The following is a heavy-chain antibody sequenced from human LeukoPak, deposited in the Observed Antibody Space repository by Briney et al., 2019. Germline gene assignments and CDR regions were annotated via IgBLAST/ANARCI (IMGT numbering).Heavy chain of an antibody. Sequence: PGGSLRLSCAASGFTFSSYGMHWVRQAPGKGLEWVAVISYDGSNKYYADSVKGRFTIPRDNSKNTLYLQMNSLRAEDTAVYYCAKNSDCSSTSCYSYYYGMDVWGQGTTVTVSS. CDR3: AKNSDCSSTSCYSYYYGMDV. CDR1: GFTFSSYG. D-gene: IGHD2-2*01. J-gene: IGHJ6*02. V-gene: IGHV3-30*18. CDR2: ISYDGSNK.